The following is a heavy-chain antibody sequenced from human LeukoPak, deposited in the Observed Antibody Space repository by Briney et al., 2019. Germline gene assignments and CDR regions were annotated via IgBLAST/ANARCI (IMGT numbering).Heavy chain of an antibody. Sequence: ASVRVSCKASGYTFTIYGISWVRQAPGQGVEWMGGIIPIFGTANYAQKFQGRVTITADESTSTAYMELSSLRSEDTAVYYCARDSLDGFDIWGQGTMVTVSS. J-gene: IGHJ3*02. CDR1: GYTFTIYG. V-gene: IGHV1-69*13. CDR3: ARDSLDGFDI. CDR2: IIPIFGTA.